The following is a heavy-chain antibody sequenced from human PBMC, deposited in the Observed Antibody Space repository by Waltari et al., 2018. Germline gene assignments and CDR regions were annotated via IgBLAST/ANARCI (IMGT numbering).Heavy chain of an antibody. CDR2: IYPGDSDT. V-gene: IGHV5-51*03. Sequence: EVQLVQSGAEVKKPGESLKISCKGSGYSFTSYWIGWVRQLPGNGLEWMGIIYPGDSDTRYSPSFQGQVTISADKSISTAYLQWSSLKASDTAMYYCATNYYYDSSGYYYYDYWGQGTLVTVSS. CDR1: GYSFTSYW. CDR3: ATNYYYDSSGYYYYDY. D-gene: IGHD3-22*01. J-gene: IGHJ4*02.